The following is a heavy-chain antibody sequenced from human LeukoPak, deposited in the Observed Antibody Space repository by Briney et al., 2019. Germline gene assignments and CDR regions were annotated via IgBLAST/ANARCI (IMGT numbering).Heavy chain of an antibody. CDR1: GWTFDDYA. Sequence: PGGCLRLSCAASGWTFDDYAMHWVGQAPGKGLEGVSGISWNRGNIGYADSVTSPFTISRDNAKSFLYLQLNGLRAEDPALYCCAKDDYYDICGSQLEDWGQGTLVTVSS. CDR2: ISWNRGNI. CDR3: AKDDYYDICGSQLED. J-gene: IGHJ4*02. D-gene: IGHD3-22*01. V-gene: IGHV3-9*01.